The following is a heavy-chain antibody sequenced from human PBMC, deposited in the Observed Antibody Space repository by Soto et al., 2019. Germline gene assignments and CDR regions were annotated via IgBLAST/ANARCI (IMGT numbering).Heavy chain of an antibody. J-gene: IGHJ4*02. CDR3: EKYGDYGDHEAYYFDY. CDR1: GFTFDDYA. D-gene: IGHD4-17*01. V-gene: IGHV3-9*01. CDR2: ISWNSGSI. Sequence: EVQLVESGGGLVQPGRSLRLSCAASGFTFDDYAMHWVRQAPGKGLEWVSGISWNSGSIGYADSVKGRFTISRDNAKNSLYRQMNSLRAEDTALYYCEKYGDYGDHEAYYFDYWAREPWSPSPQ.